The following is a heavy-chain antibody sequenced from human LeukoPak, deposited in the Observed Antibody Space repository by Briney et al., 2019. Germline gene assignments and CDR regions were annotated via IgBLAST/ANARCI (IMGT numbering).Heavy chain of an antibody. CDR3: ARGRLGYGSSSDFDY. CDR2: ILPIFGTA. J-gene: IGHJ4*02. D-gene: IGHD6-6*01. V-gene: IGHV1-69*05. CDR1: GGTFSSYA. Sequence: GASVKLSCKASGGTFSSYAISWVRQAPGHGLEWLGAILPIFGTANYAQKFQGRVTITTDDSTSTAYMELSSVRTEDTAVYYCARGRLGYGSSSDFDYWGQGTLVTVSS.